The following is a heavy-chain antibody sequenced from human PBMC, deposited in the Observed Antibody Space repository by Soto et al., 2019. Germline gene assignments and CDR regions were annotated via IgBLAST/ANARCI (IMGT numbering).Heavy chain of an antibody. J-gene: IGHJ4*02. CDR2: IWYDGSNE. D-gene: IGHD3-3*01. Sequence: QVQLVESGGGVVQPGRSLRLSCVASGFNLRSYGMHWFRQAPGKGPEWVAVIWYDGSNEKYADSVKGRFTISRDDSRNTLYLQMNSLRAEDTAVYYCARVYANWEWVLPGFWGQGTRVTVSS. V-gene: IGHV3-33*01. CDR1: GFNLRSYG. CDR3: ARVYANWEWVLPGF.